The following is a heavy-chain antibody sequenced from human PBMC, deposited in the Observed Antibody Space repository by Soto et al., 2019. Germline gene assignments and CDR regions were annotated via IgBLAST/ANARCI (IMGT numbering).Heavy chain of an antibody. D-gene: IGHD2-21*02. CDR3: ARHLPYCGGDCYSLDY. V-gene: IGHV4-59*08. Sequence: SATLSLTCTVSGRSISFYYWRWIRQPPGKGLEWIGYIYYSASTNYSPSLKSRVTISVDTSKNQFSLNLSSVTAADTAVYYCARHLPYCGGDCYSLDYWGQGTLVS. CDR2: IYYSAST. CDR1: GRSISFYY. J-gene: IGHJ4*02.